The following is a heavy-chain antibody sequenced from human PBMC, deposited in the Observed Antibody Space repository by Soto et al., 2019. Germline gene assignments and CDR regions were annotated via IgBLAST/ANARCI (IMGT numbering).Heavy chain of an antibody. Sequence: CVVHGSGQGLEWMGIINPSGGSTSYAQKFQGRVTMTRDTSTSTVYMELSSMRSEDTAVYYCAREKISIFLWNDS. CDR2: INPSGGST. D-gene: IGHD3-3*02. CDR3: AREKISIFLWNDS. V-gene: IGHV1-46*01. J-gene: IGHJ5*01.